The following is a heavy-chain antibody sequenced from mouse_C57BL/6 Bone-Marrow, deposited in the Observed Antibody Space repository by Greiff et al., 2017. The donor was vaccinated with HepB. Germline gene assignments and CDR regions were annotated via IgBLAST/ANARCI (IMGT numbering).Heavy chain of an antibody. Sequence: EVQGVESGGGLVKPGGSLKLSCAASGFTFSDYGMHWVRQAPEKGLEWVAYISSGSSTIYYADTVKGRFTISRDNAKNTLFLQMTSLRSEDTAMYYCARRATVVATDWYFDVWGTGTTVTVSS. D-gene: IGHD1-1*01. J-gene: IGHJ1*03. CDR2: ISSGSSTI. CDR3: ARRATVVATDWYFDV. V-gene: IGHV5-17*01. CDR1: GFTFSDYG.